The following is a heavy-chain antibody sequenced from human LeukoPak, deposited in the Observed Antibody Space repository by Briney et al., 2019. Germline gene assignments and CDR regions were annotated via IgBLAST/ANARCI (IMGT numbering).Heavy chain of an antibody. D-gene: IGHD3-22*01. Sequence: ASVKVSCKASGYTFTSYGISWVRQAPGQGLEWMGWISAYNGNTNYAQKLQGRVTMTTDTSTSTAYMELRSLRSEDTAVYYCARVPAYDSSGYYEQNLYYYYYMDVWGKGTTVTVSS. V-gene: IGHV1-18*01. CDR2: ISAYNGNT. CDR1: GYTFTSYG. J-gene: IGHJ6*03. CDR3: ARVPAYDSSGYYEQNLYYYYYMDV.